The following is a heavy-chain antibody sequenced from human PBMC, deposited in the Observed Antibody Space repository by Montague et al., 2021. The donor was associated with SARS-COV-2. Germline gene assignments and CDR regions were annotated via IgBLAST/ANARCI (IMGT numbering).Heavy chain of an antibody. CDR2: IPYSGST. Sequence: SETLSLTCTVSGDSISRNSYYWGWIRQPPGKGLEWIGSIPYSGSTYHNPSLKSRVSISVDTSRNQFSLKLSSMTAADTAVYYCAKSAWHNWYFDIWGRGTLVTVSS. J-gene: IGHJ2*01. V-gene: IGHV4-39*01. CDR3: AKSAWHNWYFDI. CDR1: GDSISRNSYY. D-gene: IGHD2/OR15-2a*01.